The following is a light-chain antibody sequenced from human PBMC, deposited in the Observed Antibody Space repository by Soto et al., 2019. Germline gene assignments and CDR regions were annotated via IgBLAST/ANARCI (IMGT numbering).Light chain of an antibody. V-gene: IGKV1-39*01. CDR3: QQSFTTPS. CDR1: YSISNY. Sequence: DIQMTQSPSSLSAPVGDRVTITCRASYSISNYLNWYQQKPGKAPQLLIYATSNLQSGVPSRFSGRGFGTDFTLTISSLQPEDFATYYCQQSFTTPSFGQGTRLEIK. CDR2: ATS. J-gene: IGKJ5*01.